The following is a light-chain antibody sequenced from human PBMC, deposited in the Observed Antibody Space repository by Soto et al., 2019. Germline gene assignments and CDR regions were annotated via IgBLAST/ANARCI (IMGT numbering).Light chain of an antibody. J-gene: IGLJ2*01. CDR1: YSNIGIND. Sequence: TVTVSCSGTYSNIGINDVHWYRQLSGTAPQILIYDTSQRATGVPDRFSGSRSGTSASLVISGLQTEDEADYHCAAWDDSLNGPAFGGGTKVTVL. CDR3: AAWDDSLNGPA. V-gene: IGLV1-44*01. CDR2: DTS.